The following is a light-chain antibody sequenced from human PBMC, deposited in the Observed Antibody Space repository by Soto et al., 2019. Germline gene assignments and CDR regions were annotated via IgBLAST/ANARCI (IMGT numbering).Light chain of an antibody. V-gene: IGLV7-43*01. CDR1: TGAVTSGYY. CDR2: STS. J-gene: IGLJ3*02. Sequence: QAVVTQEPSLTVSPGGTVTLTCASSTGAVTSGYYPNWFQQKPGQAPRALIYSTSNEHSWTPARFSGSLLGGKAALTLSGVQPEDEAEYYCLLYYGGARVFGGGTQLTVL. CDR3: LLYYGGARV.